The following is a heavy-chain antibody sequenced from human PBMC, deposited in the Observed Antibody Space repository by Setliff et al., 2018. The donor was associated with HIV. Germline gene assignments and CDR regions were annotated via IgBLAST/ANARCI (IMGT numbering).Heavy chain of an antibody. CDR2: VTSSSNHI. CDR1: GFTFSSYS. Sequence: ETLSLSCAASGFTFSSYSMNWVRQAPGKGLEWVSSVTSSSNHIYYADSVKGRFTLFRDNAKNSLYLQMNSLRVEDTAIYYCARTIDYWGQGTLVTVSS. J-gene: IGHJ4*02. CDR3: ARTIDY. V-gene: IGHV3-21*01.